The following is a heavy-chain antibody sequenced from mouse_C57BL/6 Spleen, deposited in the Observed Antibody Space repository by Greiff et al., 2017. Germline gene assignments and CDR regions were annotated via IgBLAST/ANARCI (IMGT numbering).Heavy chain of an antibody. CDR2: IEPEDGDT. CDR1: GFNIKDYY. J-gene: IGHJ3*01. V-gene: IGHV14-1*01. D-gene: IGHD2-1*01. Sequence: VQLKESGAELVRPGASVKLSCTASGFNIKDYYMHWVKQRPEQGLEWIGRIEPEDGDTEYAPKFQGKATMTADTSSNTAYLQLSSLTSEDTAIYYCTTCLLGAPFAYWGQGTLVTVSA. CDR3: TTCLLGAPFAY.